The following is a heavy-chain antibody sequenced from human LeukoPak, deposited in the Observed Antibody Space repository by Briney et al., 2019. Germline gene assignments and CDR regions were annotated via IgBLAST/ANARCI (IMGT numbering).Heavy chain of an antibody. J-gene: IGHJ4*02. D-gene: IGHD3-16*01. V-gene: IGHV3-23*01. CDR2: IGSSRDST. CDR3: ASRGTS. CDR1: GFTFSTYA. Sequence: GGSLRLSCAGSGFTFSTYAMSWVRQAPGEGLEWVSSIGSSRDSTYYADSVKGRFTISRDNSKSTLYLQMNSLRAEDTAVYYCASRGTSWGQGTLVTVSS.